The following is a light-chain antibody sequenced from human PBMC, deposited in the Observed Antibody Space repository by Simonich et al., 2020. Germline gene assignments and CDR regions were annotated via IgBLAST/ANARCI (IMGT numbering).Light chain of an antibody. CDR1: SSDVGGYNY. CDR3: SSYTSSSTWV. Sequence: QSALTQPASVSGSPGQSITISCTGTSSDVGGYNYVSWYQLHPGKAPKLLIYDVSIRPSGVSNRFSGSKSCNTASLTISGLQAEDEADYYCSSYTSSSTWVFGGGTKLTVL. V-gene: IGLV2-14*03. CDR2: DVS. J-gene: IGLJ3*02.